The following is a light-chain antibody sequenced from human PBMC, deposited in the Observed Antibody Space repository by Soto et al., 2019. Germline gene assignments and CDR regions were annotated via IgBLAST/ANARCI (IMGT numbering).Light chain of an antibody. CDR3: QQFSSYPLT. CDR2: DAS. J-gene: IGKJ4*01. V-gene: IGKV3-20*01. Sequence: EIVLTQSPGTLALSPGDRATLSCRASQSVNKAYLAWYQQKPGQAPRLLIYDASSRATGIPDRFSGGGSGTDFTLTISRLEPEDFAVYYCQQFSSYPLTFGGGTKVDIK. CDR1: QSVNKAY.